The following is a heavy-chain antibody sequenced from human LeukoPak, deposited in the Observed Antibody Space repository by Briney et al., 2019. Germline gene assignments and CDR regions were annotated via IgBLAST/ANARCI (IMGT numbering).Heavy chain of an antibody. CDR3: ARGGGSGSYYYYYYMDV. J-gene: IGHJ6*03. CDR1: GGSISSYY. CDR2: IYYSGST. V-gene: IGHV4-59*12. D-gene: IGHD3-10*01. Sequence: PSETLSLTCTVSGGSISSYYWSWIRQPPGKGLEWIGYIYYSGSTNYNPSLKSRVTMSVDTSKNQFSLKLSSVTAADTAVYYCARGGGSGSYYYYYYMDVWGKGTTVTISS.